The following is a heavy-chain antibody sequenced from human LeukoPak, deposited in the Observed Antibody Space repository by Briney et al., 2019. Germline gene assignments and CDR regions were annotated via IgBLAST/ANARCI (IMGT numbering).Heavy chain of an antibody. D-gene: IGHD4-23*01. CDR2: INHSGST. CDR3: ARATVVTPNYYMDV. CDR1: GGSFSNYY. V-gene: IGHV4-34*01. J-gene: IGHJ6*03. Sequence: SETLSLTCAVYGGSFSNYYWSWIRQPPGKGLEWIGEINHSGSTNYNPSLKSRVTISVDTSKNQFSLKLSSVTAADTAVYYCARATVVTPNYYMDVWGKGTTVTVSS.